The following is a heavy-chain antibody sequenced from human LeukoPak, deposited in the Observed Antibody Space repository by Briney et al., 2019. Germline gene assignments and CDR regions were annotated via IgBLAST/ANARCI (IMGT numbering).Heavy chain of an antibody. CDR3: AREPLLGIAAAGAYGYYYGMDV. V-gene: IGHV1-69*13. D-gene: IGHD6-13*01. CDR1: GGTFSSYA. Sequence: SVKVSCKASGGTFSSYAISWVRQAPGQGLEWMGGIIPIFGTANYAQKFQGRVTITADESTSTAYMELSSLRSEDTAVYYCAREPLLGIAAAGAYGYYYGMDVWGQGTTVTVSS. CDR2: IIPIFGTA. J-gene: IGHJ6*02.